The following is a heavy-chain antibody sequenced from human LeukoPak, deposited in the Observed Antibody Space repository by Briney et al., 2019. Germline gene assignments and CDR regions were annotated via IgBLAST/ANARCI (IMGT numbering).Heavy chain of an antibody. CDR3: ARRGNYYYYYGMDV. J-gene: IGHJ6*02. CDR1: GDSISSSSYY. Sequence: SESLSLTCTVSGDSISSSSYYWGWIRQPPGKGLEWIGSIYYSGSTYYNPSLKSRVTISVDTSKNQFSLKLSSVTAADTAVYYCARRGNYYYYYGMDVWGQGTTVTVSS. D-gene: IGHD3-16*01. V-gene: IGHV4-39*01. CDR2: IYYSGST.